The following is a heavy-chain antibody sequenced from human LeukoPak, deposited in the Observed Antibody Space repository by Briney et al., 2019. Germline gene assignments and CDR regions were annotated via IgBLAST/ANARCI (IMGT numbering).Heavy chain of an antibody. CDR2: IGTAGDT. V-gene: IGHV3-13*01. Sequence: GGSLRLSCAASGFTFSSYGMHWVRQATGKGLEWVSAIGTAGDTYYPGSVKGRFTISRENAKNSLYLQMNSLRAGDTAVYYCARASEYYDSSGYLTYYFDYWGQGTLVTVSS. D-gene: IGHD3-22*01. CDR1: GFTFSSYG. J-gene: IGHJ4*02. CDR3: ARASEYYDSSGYLTYYFDY.